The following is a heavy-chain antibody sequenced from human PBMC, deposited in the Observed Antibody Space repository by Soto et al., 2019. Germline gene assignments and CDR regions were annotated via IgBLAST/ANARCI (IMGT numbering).Heavy chain of an antibody. Sequence: QLHLQESGSGLVQPSQTLSLTCIVSGASISASGYSWSWIRQTPGRGLEWIAYIYHSGSTSHNPSLQSRVTSLIDKSKHQFSLHLTSVTAADTAVYYCARGLGAARYFDFWGQGTLVSVSS. CDR2: IYHSGST. J-gene: IGHJ4*02. CDR1: GASISASGYS. V-gene: IGHV4-30-2*01. CDR3: ARGLGAARYFDF.